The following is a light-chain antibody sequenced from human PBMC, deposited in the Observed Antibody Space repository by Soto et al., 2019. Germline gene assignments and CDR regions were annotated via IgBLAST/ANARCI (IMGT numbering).Light chain of an antibody. CDR3: QHYGDSPPFT. CDR2: GAS. CDR1: QSVPDNY. J-gene: IGKJ3*01. Sequence: ELVFTQSPGTLSLSPGERAILSCRASQSVPDNYLAWYQQRPGQAPKLLIYGASNRVTGIPHRFSGSGSGTDFTLTVSSLESEDFAVYYCQHYGDSPPFTFGPGTKVDIK. V-gene: IGKV3-20*01.